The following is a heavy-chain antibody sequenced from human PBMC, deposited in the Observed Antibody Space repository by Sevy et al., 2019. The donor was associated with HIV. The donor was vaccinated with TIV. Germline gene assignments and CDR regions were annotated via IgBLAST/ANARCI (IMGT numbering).Heavy chain of an antibody. CDR3: NRITLQGEDAFDL. CDR1: GFIFSSYE. CDR2: IGSSGSNV. D-gene: IGHD3-10*01. V-gene: IGHV3-48*03. J-gene: IGHJ3*01. Sequence: GPLRLSCAASGFIFSSYEMSWVRQAPGKGLEWISYIGSSGSNVYHADSVKGRFTISRDNAQNSLYLQMNSLRVEDTAVYYCNRITLQGEDAFDLWGQGTMVTVSS.